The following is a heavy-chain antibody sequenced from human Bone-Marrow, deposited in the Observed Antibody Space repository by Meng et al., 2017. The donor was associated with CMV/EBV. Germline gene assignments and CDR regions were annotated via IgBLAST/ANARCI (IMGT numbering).Heavy chain of an antibody. CDR1: GGSVSSGSYY. Sequence: SETLSLTCTVSGGSVSSGSYYWSWIRQPPGKGLEWIGYIYYSGSTNYNPSLKSRVTISVDTSKNQFSLKLSSVTAADTAVYYLARLKWEPSTYYFDYWGQGTLVTVSS. CDR2: IYYSGST. V-gene: IGHV4-61*01. J-gene: IGHJ4*02. CDR3: ARLKWEPSTYYFDY. D-gene: IGHD1-26*01.